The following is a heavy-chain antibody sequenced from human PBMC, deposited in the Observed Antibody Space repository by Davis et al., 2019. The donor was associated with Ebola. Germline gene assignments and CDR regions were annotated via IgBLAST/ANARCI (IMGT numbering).Heavy chain of an antibody. J-gene: IGHJ4*02. D-gene: IGHD3-9*01. CDR3: AKGARYDILTGYRD. CDR2: ISSSGSTI. CDR1: GFTFSSYE. V-gene: IGHV3-48*03. Sequence: PGGSLRLSCAASGFTFSSYEMNWVRQAPGKGLEWVSYISSSGSTIYYADSVKGRFTISRDNAKNSLYLQMNSLRAEDTALYYCAKGARYDILTGYRDWGQGTLVTVSS.